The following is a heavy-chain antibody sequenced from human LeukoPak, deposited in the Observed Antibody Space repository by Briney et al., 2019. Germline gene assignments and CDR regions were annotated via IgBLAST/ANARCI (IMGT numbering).Heavy chain of an antibody. CDR2: MYLGGTT. V-gene: IGHV4-4*02. D-gene: IGHD6-19*01. Sequence: SSETLSLTCIVSGGSISSLNLWSWLRQPPGKGLEWIGEMYLGGTTNFNPSLKSRVTILIDKSKNQLSLQLTSVTAADTAVYYCAGLEGRYSTDWFYFFDYWGQGALVTVSS. J-gene: IGHJ4*02. CDR3: AGLEGRYSTDWFYFFDY. CDR1: GGSISSLNL.